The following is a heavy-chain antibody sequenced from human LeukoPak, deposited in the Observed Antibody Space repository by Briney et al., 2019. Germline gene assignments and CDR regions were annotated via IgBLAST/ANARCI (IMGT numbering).Heavy chain of an antibody. D-gene: IGHD6-13*01. CDR1: GYTFTSYY. Sequence: ASVKVSCKASGYTFTSYYMHWVRQAPGQGLEWMGIINPSGGSTSYAQEFQGRVTMTRDTSTSTVYMELSSLRSEDTAVYYCAREVSSWYVVDYWGQGTLVTVSS. J-gene: IGHJ4*02. V-gene: IGHV1-46*01. CDR3: AREVSSWYVVDY. CDR2: INPSGGST.